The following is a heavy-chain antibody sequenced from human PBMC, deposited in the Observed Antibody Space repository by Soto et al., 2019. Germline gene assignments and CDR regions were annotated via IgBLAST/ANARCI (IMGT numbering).Heavy chain of an antibody. CDR2: INGGGGRT. CDR3: SSGYFASSRRNWFDP. CDR1: GFTFRSYA. J-gene: IGHJ5*02. V-gene: IGHV3-23*01. Sequence: EVQLLQSGGGLVQPGGSLRLSCAASGFTFRSYAMSWVRQPPGKGLEWVAAINGGGGRTYYADSVKGQFTISRDNSKNMLYLQRNSLRPENTAVYYCSSGYFASSRRNWFDPWGQGTLVSASS. D-gene: IGHD3-22*01.